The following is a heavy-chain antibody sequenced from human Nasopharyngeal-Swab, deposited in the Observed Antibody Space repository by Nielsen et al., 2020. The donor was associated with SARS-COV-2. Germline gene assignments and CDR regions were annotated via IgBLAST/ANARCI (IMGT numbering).Heavy chain of an antibody. CDR2: ISGSSAYI. Sequence: GGSLRLPCAASGFTFSSYSMNWVRQAPGKGLEWVSSISGSSAYIWYADSVKGRFTVSRDNAKNSLYLQMNNLRADDTAIYYCARTAAFCGGDCYSEYFQHWGQGTLVTVSS. CDR1: GFTFSSYS. J-gene: IGHJ1*01. CDR3: ARTAAFCGGDCYSEYFQH. V-gene: IGHV3-21*01. D-gene: IGHD2-21*02.